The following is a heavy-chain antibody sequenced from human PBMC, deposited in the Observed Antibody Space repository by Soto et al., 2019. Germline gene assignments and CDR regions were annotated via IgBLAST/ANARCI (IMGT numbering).Heavy chain of an antibody. J-gene: IGHJ6*03. Sequence: GGSLRLSCAASGFTFISYAMSWVRQAPGKGPEWVSTITGSGGSTFYADSMKGRFTISSDKSKNTLYLQMSSLRAGDTAVYYGAKGDTSSYFDYYMDVWGKGTTVTVSS. D-gene: IGHD3-3*01. CDR3: AKGDTSSYFDYYMDV. V-gene: IGHV3-23*01. CDR2: ITGSGGST. CDR1: GFTFISYA.